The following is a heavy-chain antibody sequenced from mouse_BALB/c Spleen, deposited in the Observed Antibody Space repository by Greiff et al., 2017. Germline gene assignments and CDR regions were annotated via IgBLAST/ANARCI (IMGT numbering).Heavy chain of an antibody. CDR3: ARNDLYGNFRMDY. CDR1: GFSLTSYG. J-gene: IGHJ4*01. Sequence: VKLMESGPGLVQPSQSLSITCTVSGFSLTSYGVHWVRQSPGKGLEWLGVIWSGGSTDYNAAFISRLSISKDNSKSQVFFKMNSLQADDTAIYYCARNDLYGNFRMDYWGQGTSVTVSS. D-gene: IGHD2-10*02. CDR2: IWSGGST. V-gene: IGHV2-4-1*01.